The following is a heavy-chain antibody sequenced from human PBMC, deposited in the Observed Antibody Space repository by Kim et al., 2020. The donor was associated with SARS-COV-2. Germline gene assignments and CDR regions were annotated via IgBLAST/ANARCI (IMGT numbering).Heavy chain of an antibody. Sequence: GGSLRLSCAASGFTFTGYYMSWIRQAPGKGLEWISYITGDSSTIHYADSVKGRFTISRDNANNSVYLQMNSLRAEDTAVYYCASSDYWGQGTLVTVSS. CDR2: ITGDSSTI. J-gene: IGHJ4*02. CDR1: GFTFTGYY. CDR3: ASSDY. V-gene: IGHV3-11*04.